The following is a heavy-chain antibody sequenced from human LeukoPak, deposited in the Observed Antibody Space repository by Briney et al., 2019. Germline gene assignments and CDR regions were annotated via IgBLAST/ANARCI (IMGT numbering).Heavy chain of an antibody. V-gene: IGHV1-2*02. CDR2: INPNSGGT. J-gene: IGHJ6*02. CDR3: ARADLRTIHNYYYYYGMDV. CDR1: GYTFTGYY. D-gene: IGHD1-7*01. Sequence: ASVKVSCKASGYTFTGYYMHWVRQAPGQGLEWMGWINPNSGGTNYAQKFQGRVTMTRDTSISTAYMELSRLRSDDTAVYYCARADLRTIHNYYYYYGMDVWGQGTTVTVSS.